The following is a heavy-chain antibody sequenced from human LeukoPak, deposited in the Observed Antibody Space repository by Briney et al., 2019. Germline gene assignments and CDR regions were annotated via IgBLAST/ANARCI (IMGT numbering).Heavy chain of an antibody. D-gene: IGHD2/OR15-2a*01. Sequence: ASVKVSCKTSGYTFTGNSMHWVRQAPGQGPEWMGWINPNNGDTNYAQKFQGRVTMTRVTSITTAYMELSSLRSDDTAVYYCARTRGTHISMAYLDSWGQGTLVTVSS. CDR2: INPNNGDT. J-gene: IGHJ4*02. CDR3: ARTRGTHISMAYLDS. V-gene: IGHV1-2*02. CDR1: GYTFTGNS.